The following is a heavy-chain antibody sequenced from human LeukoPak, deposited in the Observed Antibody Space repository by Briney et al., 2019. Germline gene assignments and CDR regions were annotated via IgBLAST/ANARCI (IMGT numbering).Heavy chain of an antibody. Sequence: GASVKVSCKASGGTFSSYAISWVRQAPGQGLEWMGRIIPILGIANYAQKLQGRVTITADKSTSTDYMELSSLRSEDTAVYYCARDRPRGFYDSSLPFVYWGQGTLVSVSS. CDR1: GGTFSSYA. V-gene: IGHV1-69*04. J-gene: IGHJ4*02. CDR2: IIPILGIA. D-gene: IGHD3-22*01. CDR3: ARDRPRGFYDSSLPFVY.